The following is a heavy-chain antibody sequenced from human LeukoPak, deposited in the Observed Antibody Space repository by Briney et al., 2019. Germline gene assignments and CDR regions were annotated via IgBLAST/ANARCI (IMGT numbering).Heavy chain of an antibody. D-gene: IGHD5-12*01. CDR3: ARDHRRGSTGYDMPAD. Sequence: GASVKVSCKASGYTFVDYYLYWVRQAPGQGLEWMGWLNPRSGATNYAQKFQARVTMTRDTSINTAYMELSRLRSDDTAVYYCARDHRRGSTGYDMPADWGQGTLVTASS. CDR2: LNPRSGAT. CDR1: GYTFVDYY. V-gene: IGHV1-2*02. J-gene: IGHJ4*02.